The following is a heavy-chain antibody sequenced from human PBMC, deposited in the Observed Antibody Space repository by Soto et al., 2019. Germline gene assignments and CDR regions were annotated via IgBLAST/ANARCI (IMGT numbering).Heavy chain of an antibody. Sequence: SETLSLTCAVYGGSFNDYYWSWIRQPPGKGLEWIGEINHSGHTNYNPSLKSRVTISVDTSKNQFSLKLSSVTAADTAVYYCARSGHLFDYWGQGTLVTVSS. J-gene: IGHJ4*02. V-gene: IGHV4-34*01. D-gene: IGHD3-10*01. CDR3: ARSGHLFDY. CDR2: INHSGHT. CDR1: GGSFNDYY.